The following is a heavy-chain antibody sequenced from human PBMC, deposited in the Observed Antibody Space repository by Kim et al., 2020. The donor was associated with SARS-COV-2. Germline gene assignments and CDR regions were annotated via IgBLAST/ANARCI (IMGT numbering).Heavy chain of an antibody. J-gene: IGHJ4*02. V-gene: IGHV1-18*01. CDR3: ARVGSTVTSFDY. Sequence: NYAQKLQGRVTMTTDTSTSTAYMELRSLRSDDTAVYYCARVGSTVTSFDYWGQGTLVTVSS. D-gene: IGHD4-17*01.